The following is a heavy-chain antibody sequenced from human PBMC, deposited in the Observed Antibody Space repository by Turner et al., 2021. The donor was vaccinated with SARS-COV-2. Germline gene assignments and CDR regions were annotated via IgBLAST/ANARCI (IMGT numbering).Heavy chain of an antibody. CDR3: ARGGLYYYDSSAYYGDAFDI. Sequence: QVQLLQSGAEVKTPGASGNVSCKASVDTFTGYYMHWVRQAPGQGLEWMGWIKPNSGATNYAQNFQGRVTMTRDTSISTAYMELSRLRSDDTAVYYCARGGLYYYDSSAYYGDAFDIWGQGTMVTVSS. CDR2: IKPNSGAT. J-gene: IGHJ3*02. V-gene: IGHV1-2*02. D-gene: IGHD3-22*01. CDR1: VDTFTGYY.